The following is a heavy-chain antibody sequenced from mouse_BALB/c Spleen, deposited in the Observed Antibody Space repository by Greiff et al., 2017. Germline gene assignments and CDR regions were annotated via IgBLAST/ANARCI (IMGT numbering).Heavy chain of an antibody. CDR3: TRPLSTGEYYYAMDY. Sequence: QVQLQQSGAELAKPGASVKMSCKASGYTFTSYWMHWVKQRPGQGLEWIGYINPSTGYTEYNQKFKDKATLTADKSSSTAYMQLSSLTSEDSAVYYCTRPLSTGEYYYAMDYWGQGTSVTVSA. J-gene: IGHJ4*01. CDR1: GYTFTSYW. V-gene: IGHV1-7*01. CDR2: INPSTGYT. D-gene: IGHD1-1*01.